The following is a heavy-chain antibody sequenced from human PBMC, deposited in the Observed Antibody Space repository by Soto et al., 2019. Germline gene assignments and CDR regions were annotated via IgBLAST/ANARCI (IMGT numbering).Heavy chain of an antibody. V-gene: IGHV3-23*01. D-gene: IGHD6-13*01. Sequence: GSLRLSCAASGFTFSSYAMSWVRQAPGKGLEWVSAISGSGGSTYYADSVKGRFTISRDNSKNTLYLQMNSLRAEDTAVYYCTKIRYCSSLPLTYFDYWGQGTLVTVSS. J-gene: IGHJ4*02. CDR2: ISGSGGST. CDR3: TKIRYCSSLPLTYFDY. CDR1: GFTFSSYA.